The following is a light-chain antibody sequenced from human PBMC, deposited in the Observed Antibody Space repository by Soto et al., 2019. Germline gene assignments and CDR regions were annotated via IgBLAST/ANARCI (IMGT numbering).Light chain of an antibody. CDR3: QHYANWPLT. V-gene: IGKV3-15*01. CDR1: QGIGST. Sequence: EIVMTQPPATLFVSPGEGATLSCRASQGIGSTLAWYQQKPGQTPSLLISGGSTRATGVPARFSGSASGTEFTLPITSLQSEDFAVYYCQHYANWPLTFGGGTKVESK. CDR2: GGS. J-gene: IGKJ4*01.